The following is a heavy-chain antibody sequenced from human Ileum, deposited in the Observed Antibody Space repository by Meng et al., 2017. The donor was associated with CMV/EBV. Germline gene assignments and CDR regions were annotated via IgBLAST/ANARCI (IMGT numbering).Heavy chain of an antibody. Sequence: TLNASYPTVLQPAQTLTLTCTLSGFSLSTNGMVVGWISPPPGQALELLALMYWYDDKHYRPSLKSRLAIPTDSSKNHVVLIMTNMDPLDTATYYCVRRRGGGSGWTWFDSWGQGILVTVSS. CDR3: VRRRGGGSGWTWFDS. V-gene: IGHV2-5*01. CDR2: MYWYDDK. CDR1: GFSLSTNGMV. D-gene: IGHD6-19*01. J-gene: IGHJ5*01.